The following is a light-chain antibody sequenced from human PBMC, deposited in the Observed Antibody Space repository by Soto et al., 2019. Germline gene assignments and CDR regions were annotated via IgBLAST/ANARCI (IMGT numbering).Light chain of an antibody. J-gene: IGLJ1*01. CDR3: TSYTRSNTPFSV. CDR2: EVS. CDR1: SSDVGGYNF. V-gene: IGLV2-14*01. Sequence: QSALTPPASVSGSPGQSITISCTGTSSDVGGYNFVSWYPHHPGKAPKLIIYEVSNRPSGISHRFSGSKSGNTASLTISGLHADDEADYFCTSYTRSNTPFSVFGSGTKLTVL.